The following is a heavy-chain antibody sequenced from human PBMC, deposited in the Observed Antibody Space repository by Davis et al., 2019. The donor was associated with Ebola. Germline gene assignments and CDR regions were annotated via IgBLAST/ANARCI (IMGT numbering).Heavy chain of an antibody. CDR3: ARGRIWAYGSGSYYGYFDY. Sequence: SETLSLTCTVSGGSISSYYWSWIRQPPGKGLEWIGYIYYSGSTNYNPSLKSRVTISVDTSKNQFSLKLSSVTAADTAVYYCARGRIWAYGSGSYYGYFDYWGQGTLVTVSS. D-gene: IGHD3-10*01. CDR2: IYYSGST. CDR1: GGSISSYY. J-gene: IGHJ4*02. V-gene: IGHV4-59*12.